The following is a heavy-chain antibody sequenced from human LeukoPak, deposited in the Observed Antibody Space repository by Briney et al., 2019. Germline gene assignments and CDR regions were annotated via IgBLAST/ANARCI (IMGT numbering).Heavy chain of an antibody. CDR2: IYYSGTT. CDR3: ASSYYYGSGSYYKPDYYYYYGMDV. D-gene: IGHD3-10*01. V-gene: IGHV4-59*01. J-gene: IGHJ6*02. Sequence: SETLSLTCTVSGGSITGYYWSWIRQPPGKGLEWIGYIYYSGTTNYNPSLKSRVTISVDTSKNQFSLNLSSVTAADTAVYYCASSYYYGSGSYYKPDYYYYYGMDVWGQGTTVTVSS. CDR1: GGSITGYY.